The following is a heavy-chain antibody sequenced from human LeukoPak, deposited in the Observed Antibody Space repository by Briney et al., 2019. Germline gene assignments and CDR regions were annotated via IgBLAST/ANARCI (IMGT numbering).Heavy chain of an antibody. CDR2: IKSKTDGGTT. Sequence: GGSLRLSCAASGFTFSNAWMSWVRQAPGKGLEWVGRIKSKTDGGTTDYAAPVKGRFTISRDDSKNTLYLQMNSLKTEDAAVYYCTTDLGGYDWGDYWGQGTLVTVSS. D-gene: IGHD5-12*01. J-gene: IGHJ4*02. CDR3: TTDLGGYDWGDY. V-gene: IGHV3-15*01. CDR1: GFTFSNAW.